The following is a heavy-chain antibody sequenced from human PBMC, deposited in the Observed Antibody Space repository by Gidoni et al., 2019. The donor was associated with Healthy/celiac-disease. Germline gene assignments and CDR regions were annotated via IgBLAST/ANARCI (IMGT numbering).Heavy chain of an antibody. CDR3: AKVKIFGVVKVFDY. V-gene: IGHV3-23*01. J-gene: IGHJ4*02. CDR2: ISGSGSST. Sequence: EVQLFELGGGLVQPGGSLILSGAGSGFTYRIYAMSGVRQAPGKGLEWVSAISGSGSSTYYADSVKGRFTIYRDNSKNTVYLQMNSLRAEDTAVYYCAKVKIFGVVKVFDYWGQGTLVTVSS. CDR1: GFTYRIYA. D-gene: IGHD3-3*01.